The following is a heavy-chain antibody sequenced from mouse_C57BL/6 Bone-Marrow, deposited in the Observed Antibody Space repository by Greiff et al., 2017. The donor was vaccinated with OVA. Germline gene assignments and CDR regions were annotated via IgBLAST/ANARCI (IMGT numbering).Heavy chain of an antibody. CDR3: ARQSSGYYFDY. J-gene: IGHJ2*01. CDR1: GFTFSDYG. Sequence: EVKLVESGGGLVQPGGSLKLSCAASGFTFSDYGMAWVRQAPRKGPEWVAFISNLAYSIYYADTVTGRFTISRVNAKNTLYLEMSSLRSEDTAMYYCARQSSGYYFDYWGQGTTLTVSS. D-gene: IGHD3-2*02. CDR2: ISNLAYSI. V-gene: IGHV5-15*01.